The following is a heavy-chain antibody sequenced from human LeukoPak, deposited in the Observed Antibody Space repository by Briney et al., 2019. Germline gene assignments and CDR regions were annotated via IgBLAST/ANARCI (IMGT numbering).Heavy chain of an antibody. Sequence: GGSLRLSCAASGFTFSSFAMSWVRRTPGKGLEWVSGISGSGDNTLYADSVKGRFTISRDNSKNTLYLEMNSLRAEDTAIYYCAKMKGHPLPKYYMDVWGEGTTVTVSS. CDR3: AKMKGHPLPKYYMDV. CDR1: GFTFSSFA. J-gene: IGHJ6*03. V-gene: IGHV3-23*01. CDR2: ISGSGDNT.